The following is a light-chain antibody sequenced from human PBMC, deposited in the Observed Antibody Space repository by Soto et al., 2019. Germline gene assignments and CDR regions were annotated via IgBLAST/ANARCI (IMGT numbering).Light chain of an antibody. Sequence: DIVLTQSPDSLAVSLGERATINCKSSRSLLSISNNKDHLAWYQQKPGQPPKHLFNCSSIRESGVPDRFSGSGSVSDFTLTIGSLQSEDVAACICHQYYDLPTFGHGTEVHIK. J-gene: IGKJ1*01. V-gene: IGKV4-1*01. CDR1: RSLLSISNNKDH. CDR2: CSS. CDR3: HQYYDLPT.